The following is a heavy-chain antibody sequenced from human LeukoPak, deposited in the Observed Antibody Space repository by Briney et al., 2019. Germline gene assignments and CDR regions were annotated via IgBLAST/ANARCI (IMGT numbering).Heavy chain of an antibody. V-gene: IGHV4-61*02. CDR3: ARVTLSTAAAGPKSPFYFDY. CDR1: GGSISSGSYC. CDR2: IYTSGNT. Sequence: SQTLSLTCTVSGGSISSGSYCWSWIRQPAGKGLEWFGRIYTSGNTNYNPSLKSRVTMSVDTSKNQFSLKLSSVTAADTAVYYCARVTLSTAAAGPKSPFYFDYWGQGTLVTVSS. J-gene: IGHJ4*02. D-gene: IGHD6-13*01.